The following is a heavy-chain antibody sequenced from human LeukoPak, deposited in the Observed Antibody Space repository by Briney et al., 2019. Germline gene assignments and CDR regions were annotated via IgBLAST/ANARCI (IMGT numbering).Heavy chain of an antibody. CDR2: IRSNDGTT. V-gene: IGHV3-48*01. CDR3: VRGQTSLDNWFDP. Sequence: GGSLRLSCEASGFTFSNYGMNWVRQAPGKGQEWVSYIRSNDGTTHYADSVKGRFTIPRDNAKNSLSLQMTSLRADDTAVYYCVRGQTSLDNWFDPWGQGTLVIVSS. CDR1: GFTFSNYG. J-gene: IGHJ5*02.